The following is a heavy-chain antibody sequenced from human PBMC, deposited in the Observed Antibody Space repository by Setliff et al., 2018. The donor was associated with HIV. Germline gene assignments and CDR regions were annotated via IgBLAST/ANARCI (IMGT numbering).Heavy chain of an antibody. CDR3: ARGSSGWTFDY. CDR1: GGSISSYY. Sequence: PSETLSLTCNVSGGSISSYYWNWIRQPPGKGLEWIGYIYYSGGTNYNPSLKSRVTISADKSKNQFSLKLSSVTAADTAVYYCARGSSGWTFDYWGQGTLVTVPQ. V-gene: IGHV4-59*01. J-gene: IGHJ4*02. CDR2: IYYSGGT. D-gene: IGHD6-19*01.